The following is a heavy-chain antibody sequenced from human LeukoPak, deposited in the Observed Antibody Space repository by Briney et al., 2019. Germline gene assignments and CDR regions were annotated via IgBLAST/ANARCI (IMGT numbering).Heavy chain of an antibody. CDR2: IYYSGST. V-gene: IGHV4-39*01. J-gene: IGHJ4*02. CDR3: AGHGIVPGYSYGHGAYFDY. Sequence: SETLSLTCTVSGGSISSSSYYWGWIRQPPGKGLEWIGSIYYSGSTYYNPSLKSRVTISVDTSKNQFSLKLSSVTAADTAVYYCAGHGIVPGYSYGHGAYFDYWGQGTLVTVSS. CDR1: GGSISSSSYY. D-gene: IGHD5-18*01.